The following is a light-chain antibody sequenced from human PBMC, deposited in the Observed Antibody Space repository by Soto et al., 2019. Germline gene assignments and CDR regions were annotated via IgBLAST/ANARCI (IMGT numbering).Light chain of an antibody. Sequence: EIVLTQSPGTLSLSPGERATLSCRASQSVSSSYLAWNQQKPGQAPRLLIYGASSRATGIPDRFSGSWSVTDFTLTISRLEPEDFAVYYCQQYGSSPRITFGQGTRLE. CDR2: GAS. J-gene: IGKJ5*01. V-gene: IGKV3-20*01. CDR1: QSVSSSY. CDR3: QQYGSSPRIT.